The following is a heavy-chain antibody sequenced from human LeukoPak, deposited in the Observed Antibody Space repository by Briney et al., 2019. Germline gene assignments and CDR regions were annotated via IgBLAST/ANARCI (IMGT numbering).Heavy chain of an antibody. CDR2: IKQDGSEK. CDR3: ASEYLSYYDLLTGKNHRGAFDI. J-gene: IGHJ3*02. Sequence: GGSLRLSCAASGFTFSNYWMNWVRQAPGKGLEWVASIKQDGSEKYYVDSVRGRFTISRDNAKNSLYLQVNILRAEDTAVYYCASEYLSYYDLLTGKNHRGAFDIWGQGTMVTVSS. CDR1: GFTFSNYW. V-gene: IGHV3-7*01. D-gene: IGHD3-9*01.